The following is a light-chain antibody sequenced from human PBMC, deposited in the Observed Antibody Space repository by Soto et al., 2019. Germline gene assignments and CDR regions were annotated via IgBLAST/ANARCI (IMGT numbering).Light chain of an antibody. J-gene: IGKJ1*01. V-gene: IGKV1-5*03. CDR1: KNIVVW. Sequence: DIQITQSPSTLAASEGDRVTITCRASKNIVVWLAWYQQKPGKAPKLLIYKASSLQSGVPSRFSGGGSGTEFTLTVSSLQPDDFATYYCQQYHTYSWTFGQGTKVDIK. CDR2: KAS. CDR3: QQYHTYSWT.